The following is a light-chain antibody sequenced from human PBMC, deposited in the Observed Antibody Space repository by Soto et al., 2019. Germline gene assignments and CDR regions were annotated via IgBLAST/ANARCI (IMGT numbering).Light chain of an antibody. Sequence: QSVLTQPPSVSAAPGQKVTISCSGSSSNIGGNSVSWYQQLPGTAPKLLIYDDNKRPSGIPDRFSGSKSGTSAPLGITGFQTGDEADYYCGSWDSCLSAYVFGTGTKVTVL. CDR2: DDN. V-gene: IGLV1-51*01. CDR1: SSNIGGNS. CDR3: GSWDSCLSAYV. J-gene: IGLJ1*01.